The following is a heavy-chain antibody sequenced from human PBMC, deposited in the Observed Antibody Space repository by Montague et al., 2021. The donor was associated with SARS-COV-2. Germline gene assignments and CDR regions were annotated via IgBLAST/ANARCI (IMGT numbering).Heavy chain of an antibody. J-gene: IGHJ3*02. CDR1: GGSISSSSYY. D-gene: IGHD3-22*01. Sequence: SETLSLTCTVSGGSISSSSYYWGWIRQPPGKGLEWIGSIYYSGSTYYNPSLKSRVTISVDTSKNQFSLKLSSVTAADTAVYYCASFPTSYDCASNEAPATPDAFDIWGQGTMVTVSS. CDR2: IYYSGST. CDR3: ASFPTSYDCASNEAPATPDAFDI. V-gene: IGHV4-39*01.